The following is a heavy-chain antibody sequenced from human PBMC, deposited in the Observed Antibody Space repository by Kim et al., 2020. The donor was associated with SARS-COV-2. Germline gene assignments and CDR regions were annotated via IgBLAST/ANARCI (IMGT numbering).Heavy chain of an antibody. CDR3: ARENYYEYAAHIGRNWFDP. D-gene: IGHD3-22*01. CDR1: GGSFSGYY. J-gene: IGHJ5*02. CDR2: INHSGST. Sequence: SETLSLTCAVYGGSFSGYYWSWIRQPPGKGLEWIGEINHSGSTNYNPSLKSRVTISVDTSKNQFSLKLSSVTAADTAVYYCARENYYEYAAHIGRNWFDPWGQGTLVTVSS. V-gene: IGHV4-34*01.